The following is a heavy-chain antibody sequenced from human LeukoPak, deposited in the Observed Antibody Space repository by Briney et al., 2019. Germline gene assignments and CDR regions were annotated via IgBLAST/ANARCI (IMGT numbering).Heavy chain of an antibody. CDR3: ARDLGGIAAHYPPDAFDI. CDR1: GFTFSDYY. CDR2: ISSSGSTI. J-gene: IGHJ3*02. D-gene: IGHD6-13*01. V-gene: IGHV3-11*01. Sequence: GGSLRLSCAASGFTFSDYYMSWIRQAPGKGLEWVSYISSSGSTIYYADSVKGRFTISRDNAKNSLYLQMNSLRAEDTAVYYCARDLGGIAAHYPPDAFDIWGQGTMVTVSS.